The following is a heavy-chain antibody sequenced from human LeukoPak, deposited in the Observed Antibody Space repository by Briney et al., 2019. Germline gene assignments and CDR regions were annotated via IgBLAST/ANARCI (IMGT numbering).Heavy chain of an antibody. Sequence: GGSLRLSCAASGFTFTTYWMSWVRQAPGKGLEWVSGINWNGGSTGYADSVKGRFTISRDNAKNSLYLQMNSLRAEDTALYYCARDRGAYCGGDCYSSWLDPWGQGTLVTVSS. V-gene: IGHV3-20*04. CDR2: INWNGGST. D-gene: IGHD2-21*02. CDR1: GFTFTTYW. CDR3: ARDRGAYCGGDCYSSWLDP. J-gene: IGHJ5*02.